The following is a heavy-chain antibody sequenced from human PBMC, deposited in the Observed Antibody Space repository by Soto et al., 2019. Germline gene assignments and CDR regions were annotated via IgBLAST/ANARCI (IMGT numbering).Heavy chain of an antibody. CDR3: ARHYGDYRGNFDY. CDR1: GFTVSSNY. J-gene: IGHJ4*02. D-gene: IGHD4-17*01. CDR2: IYSGGST. V-gene: IGHV3-53*04. Sequence: EVQLVESGGGLVQPGGSLRLSCAASGFTVSSNYMSWVRQAPGKGLEWVSVIYSGGSTYYADSVKGRFTSSRHNSKNTLYLQMHSLRAEDTAVYYCARHYGDYRGNFDYWGQGTLVTVSS.